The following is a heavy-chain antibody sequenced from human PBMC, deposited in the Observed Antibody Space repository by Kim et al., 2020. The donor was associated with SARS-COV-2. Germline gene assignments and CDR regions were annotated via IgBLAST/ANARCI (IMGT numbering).Heavy chain of an antibody. J-gene: IGHJ6*02. CDR1: GGSISSYY. D-gene: IGHD5-18*01. CDR3: ARTEAYSYDRSYYYGMEV. CDR2: IYYSGST. V-gene: IGHV4-59*01. Sequence: SETLSLTCTVSGGSISSYYWSWIRQPPGKGLEWIGYIYYSGSTNYNPSLKSRVTISVDTSKNQFSLKLSSVTAADTAVYYCARTEAYSYDRSYYYGMEVWGQGTTVTVSS.